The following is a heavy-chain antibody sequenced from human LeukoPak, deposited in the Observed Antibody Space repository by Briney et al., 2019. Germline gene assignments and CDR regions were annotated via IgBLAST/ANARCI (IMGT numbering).Heavy chain of an antibody. CDR1: GFTFSSYS. D-gene: IGHD3-3*01. Sequence: GGSLRLSCAASGFTFSSYSMNWVRQAPEKGLEWVSSISSSSSYIYYADSVKGRFTISRDNAKNSLYLQMNSLRAEDTAVYYCASITSPIDYWGQGTLVTVSS. CDR2: ISSSSSYI. CDR3: ASITSPIDY. J-gene: IGHJ4*02. V-gene: IGHV3-21*01.